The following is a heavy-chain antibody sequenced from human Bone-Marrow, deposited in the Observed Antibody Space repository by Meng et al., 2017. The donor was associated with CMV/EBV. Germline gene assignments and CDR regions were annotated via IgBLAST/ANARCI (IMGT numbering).Heavy chain of an antibody. J-gene: IGHJ5*02. D-gene: IGHD3-22*01. CDR1: GFTFSSYE. V-gene: IGHV3-48*03. CDR2: ISSSGSTI. Sequence: SLKISCAASGFTFSSYEMNWVRQAPGKGLEWVSYISSSGSTIYYADSVKGRFTISRDNAKNSLYLQMNSLRAADTAVYYYARDSYEVPFDPWGQGTLVTVSS. CDR3: ARDSYEVPFDP.